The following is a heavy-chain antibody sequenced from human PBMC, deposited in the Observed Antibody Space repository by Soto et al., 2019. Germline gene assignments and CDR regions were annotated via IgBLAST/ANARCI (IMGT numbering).Heavy chain of an antibody. CDR2: IYYSVST. V-gene: IGHV4-30-4*01. CDR1: GGSISSGDYY. CDR3: ARERVSTNWFDP. J-gene: IGHJ5*02. Sequence: SETLSLTCTVSGGSISSGDYYWSWIRQPPGKGLEWIGYIYYSVSTYYNPSLKSRVTISVDTSKNQFSLKLSSVTAADTAVYYCARERVSTNWFDPWGQGTLVTVSS.